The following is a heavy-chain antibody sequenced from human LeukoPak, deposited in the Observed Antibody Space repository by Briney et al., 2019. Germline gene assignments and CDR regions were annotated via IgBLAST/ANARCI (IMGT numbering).Heavy chain of an antibody. J-gene: IGHJ4*02. D-gene: IGHD5-18*01. CDR1: GFTFSSYA. CDR2: ISGSGTST. V-gene: IGHV3-23*01. Sequence: GGSLRLSCAASGFTFSSYAMSWVRQAPGKGLEWVSVISGSGTSTYYADSVKGRFTISRDNSKNTLYLQMNSLRAEDTAVYYCAKDHTWIQVWMEYWGQGTLVTVSS. CDR3: AKDHTWIQVWMEY.